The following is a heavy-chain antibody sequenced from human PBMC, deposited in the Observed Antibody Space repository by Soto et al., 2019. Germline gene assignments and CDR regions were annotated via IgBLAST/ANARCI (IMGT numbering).Heavy chain of an antibody. V-gene: IGHV1-3*01. CDR3: ARDKDRINWFDP. Sequence: ASVKVSCKASGYTFTSYAMHWVRQAPGQRLEWMGWINAGNGNTKYSQKFQGRVTITRDTSASTAYMELSSLSSEDTAVYYCARDKDRINWFDPWGQGTLVTVSS. CDR2: INAGNGNT. J-gene: IGHJ5*02. CDR1: GYTFTSYA.